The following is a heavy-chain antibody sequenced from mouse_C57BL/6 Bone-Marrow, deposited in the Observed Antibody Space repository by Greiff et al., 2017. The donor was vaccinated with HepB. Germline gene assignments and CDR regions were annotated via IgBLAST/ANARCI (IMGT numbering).Heavy chain of an antibody. D-gene: IGHD1-1*01. Sequence: VQGVESGAELAKPGASVKLSCKASGYTFTSYWMHWVKQRPGQGLEWIGYINPSSGYTKYNQKFKDKATLTADKSSSTAYMQLSSLTYEDSAVYYCARWRNYGSSYVDYWGQGTTLTVSS. V-gene: IGHV1-7*01. CDR1: GYTFTSYW. J-gene: IGHJ2*01. CDR3: ARWRNYGSSYVDY. CDR2: INPSSGYT.